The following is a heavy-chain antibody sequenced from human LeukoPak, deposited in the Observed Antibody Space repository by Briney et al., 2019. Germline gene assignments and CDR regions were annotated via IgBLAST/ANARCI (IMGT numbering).Heavy chain of an antibody. V-gene: IGHV1-2*02. J-gene: IGHJ6*02. CDR2: INPNSGGT. CDR3: ARDTYYYYYGMDV. Sequence: ASVKVSCRASGYTFTGYYMHWVRQAPGQGLEWMGWINPNSGGTNYAQKFQGRVTMTRDTSISTAYMELSRLRSDDTAVYYCARDTYYYYYGMDVWGQGTTVTASS. CDR1: GYTFTGYY.